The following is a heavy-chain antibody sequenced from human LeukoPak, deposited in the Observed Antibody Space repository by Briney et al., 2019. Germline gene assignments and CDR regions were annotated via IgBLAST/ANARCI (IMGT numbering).Heavy chain of an antibody. CDR1: EFTFNNYA. J-gene: IGHJ4*02. CDR2: LSANGGTT. V-gene: IGHV3-23*01. CDR3: LRGKLELPLY. D-gene: IGHD1-7*01. Sequence: GGSLRLSCAAPEFTFNNYAISWVGQAPGEGLDWVSALSANGGTTYYADSVKGRFTISRDNSENTLYLQMNSLKTEDTAVYYCLRGKLELPLYWGQGTLVTVSS.